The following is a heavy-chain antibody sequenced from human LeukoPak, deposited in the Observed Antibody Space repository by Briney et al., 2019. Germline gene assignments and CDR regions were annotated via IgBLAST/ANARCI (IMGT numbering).Heavy chain of an antibody. Sequence: ASVKVSCTASGLTFSSYGITWVRQAPGQGLEWMGWISGYNGNAKYAQKFQDRVTLTIDTSTNTTYVDLRGLTSDDTAVYYCARRRTSSGYHFDSWGQGTLVTVSS. CDR1: GLTFSSYG. D-gene: IGHD3-22*01. CDR2: ISGYNGNA. CDR3: ARRRTSSGYHFDS. V-gene: IGHV1-18*01. J-gene: IGHJ4*02.